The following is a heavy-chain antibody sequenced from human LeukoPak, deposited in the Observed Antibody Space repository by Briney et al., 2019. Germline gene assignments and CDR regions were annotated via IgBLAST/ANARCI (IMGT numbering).Heavy chain of an antibody. CDR3: ARVPLATDAFGI. D-gene: IGHD3-16*02. V-gene: IGHV4-59*01. J-gene: IGHJ3*02. CDR1: GGSISSYY. Sequence: TSETLSLTCTVSGGSISSYYWSWIRQPPGKGLEWIGYIYYSGSTNYNPSLKSRVTISVDTSKNQFSLKLSSVTAADTAVYYCARVPLATDAFGIWGQGTMVTVSS. CDR2: IYYSGST.